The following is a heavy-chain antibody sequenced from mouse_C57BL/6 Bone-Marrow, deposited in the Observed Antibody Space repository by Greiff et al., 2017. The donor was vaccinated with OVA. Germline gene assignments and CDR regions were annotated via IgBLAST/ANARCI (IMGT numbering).Heavy chain of an antibody. CDR3: ARSEKWLLPFAD. D-gene: IGHD2-3*01. Sequence: LVESGAELVKPGASVKISCKASGYAFSSYWMNWVKQRPGKGLEWIGQIYPGAGDTNYNGKFKGKATLTADKSSSTAYMQLSSLTSEDSAVYFCARSEKWLLPFADWGQGTLVTVSA. J-gene: IGHJ3*01. V-gene: IGHV1-80*01. CDR2: IYPGAGDT. CDR1: GYAFSSYW.